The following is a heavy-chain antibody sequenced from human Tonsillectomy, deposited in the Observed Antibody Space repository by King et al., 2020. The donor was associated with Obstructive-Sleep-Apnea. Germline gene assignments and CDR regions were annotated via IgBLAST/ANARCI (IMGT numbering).Heavy chain of an antibody. D-gene: IGHD3-16*02. CDR2: IKSKTDGGTT. V-gene: IGHV3-15*01. CDR1: GFTFSNAW. CDR3: TTPPYDYVWGSYRRMYYFDY. Sequence: VQLVESGGGLVKPGGSLRLSCAASGFTFSNAWMSWVRQAPGKGLAWVGRIKSKTDGGTTDYAAPVKGRFTISRDDSKNTLYLQMNSLKTEDTAVYYCTTPPYDYVWGSYRRMYYFDYWGQGTLVTVSS. J-gene: IGHJ4*02.